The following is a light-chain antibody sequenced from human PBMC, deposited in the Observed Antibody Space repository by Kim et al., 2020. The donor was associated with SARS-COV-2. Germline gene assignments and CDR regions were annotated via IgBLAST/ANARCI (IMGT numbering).Light chain of an antibody. CDR2: KDS. J-gene: IGLJ2*01. CDR3: YSATDNYLRV. CDR1: VLAKKKY. Sequence: SYELTQPSSVSVSPGQTARITCSGDVLAKKKYARWFQQKPGQAPVLVIYKDSERPSGIPERFSGSSSGTTVTLTISGAQVEDEADYYCYSATDNYLRVFGGGTKLTVL. V-gene: IGLV3-27*01.